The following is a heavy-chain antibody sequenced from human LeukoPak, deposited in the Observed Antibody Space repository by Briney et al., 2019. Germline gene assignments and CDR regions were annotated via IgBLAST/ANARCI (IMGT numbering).Heavy chain of an antibody. CDR3: ARAEEAAQPNGTYYYYYMDV. D-gene: IGHD6-25*01. J-gene: IGHJ6*03. Sequence: PSETLSLTCTVSGGSISSYYWSWIRQPPGKGLEWIEYIYYSGSTNYNPSLKSRVTISVDTSKNQFSLKLSSVTAADTAVYYCARAEEAAQPNGTYYYYYMDVWGKGTTVTVSS. CDR1: GGSISSYY. CDR2: IYYSGST. V-gene: IGHV4-59*01.